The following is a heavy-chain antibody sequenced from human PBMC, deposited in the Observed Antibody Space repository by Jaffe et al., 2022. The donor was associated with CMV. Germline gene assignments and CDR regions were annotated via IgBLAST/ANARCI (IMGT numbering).Heavy chain of an antibody. CDR1: GGSFSGYY. CDR3: ARGLKVARRPGRGMDV. CDR2: INHSGST. V-gene: IGHV4-34*01. Sequence: QVQVQQWGAGLLKPSETLSLTCAVYGGSFSGYYWSWIRQPPGKGLEWIGEINHSGSTNYNPSLKSRVTISVDTSKNQFSLRLRSVTAADTAVYYCARGLKVARRPGRGMDVWGQGTTVTVFS. J-gene: IGHJ6*02.